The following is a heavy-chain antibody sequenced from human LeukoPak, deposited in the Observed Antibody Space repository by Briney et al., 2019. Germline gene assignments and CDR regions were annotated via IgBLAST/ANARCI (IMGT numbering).Heavy chain of an antibody. V-gene: IGHV4-34*01. D-gene: IGHD3-3*01. CDR2: INHSGST. Sequence: SETLSLTCAVYGGSFSGYYWSWIRQPPGKGLEWIGEINHSGSTNCNPSLKSRVTISVDTSKNQFSLKLSSVTAADTAVYYCAMVRITIFGVVVKNWFDPWGQGTLVTVSS. J-gene: IGHJ5*02. CDR3: AMVRITIFGVVVKNWFDP. CDR1: GGSFSGYY.